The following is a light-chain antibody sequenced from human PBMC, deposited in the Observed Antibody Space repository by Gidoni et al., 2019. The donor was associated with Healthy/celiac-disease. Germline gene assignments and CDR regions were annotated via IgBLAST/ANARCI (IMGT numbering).Light chain of an antibody. V-gene: IGKV3-11*01. CDR3: QQRSNWPALT. CDR1: QSVSSY. J-gene: IGKJ4*01. Sequence: ERVLTQSPATLSLSPGERATLSCSASQSVSSYLAWYQQKPGQAPRLLIYDASNRATGIPARFSGSGSGTDFTLTISSLEPEDFAVYYCQQRSNWPALTFGGGTKVEIK. CDR2: DAS.